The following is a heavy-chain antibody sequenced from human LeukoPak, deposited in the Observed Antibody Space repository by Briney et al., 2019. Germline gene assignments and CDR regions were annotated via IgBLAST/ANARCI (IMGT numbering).Heavy chain of an antibody. V-gene: IGHV3-64*01. CDR2: ISSNGGST. J-gene: IGHJ4*02. Sequence: PGGSLRLSCAASGFTFSSYAMHWVRQAPGKGLEYVSAISSNGGSTYYANSVKGRFTISRDNSKNTLYLQMGSLRAEDMAVYYCAKDREGYGSDYWGQGTLVTVSS. D-gene: IGHD5-24*01. CDR1: GFTFSSYA. CDR3: AKDREGYGSDY.